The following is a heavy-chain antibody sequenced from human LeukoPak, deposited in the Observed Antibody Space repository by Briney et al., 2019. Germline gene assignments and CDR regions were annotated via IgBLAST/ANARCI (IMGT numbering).Heavy chain of an antibody. Sequence: ASVKVSCKASGYTFTGYYMHWVRQAPRQGLEWMGWINPNSGGTNYAQKFQGRVTMTRDTSISTAYMELSRLRSDDTAVYYCARVPVSSSAGGSFDYWGQGTLVTVSS. D-gene: IGHD6-6*01. CDR3: ARVPVSSSAGGSFDY. CDR1: GYTFTGYY. V-gene: IGHV1-2*02. J-gene: IGHJ4*02. CDR2: INPNSGGT.